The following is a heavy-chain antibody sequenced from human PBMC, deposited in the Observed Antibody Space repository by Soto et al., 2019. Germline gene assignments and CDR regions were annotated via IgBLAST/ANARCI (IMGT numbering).Heavy chain of an antibody. CDR3: VRGPSHGAFDI. CDR2: ITPDGNKA. V-gene: IGHV3-30-3*01. CDR1: GSTFSSSN. Sequence: QVQLVESGGDVVQPGRSLRLSCAASGSTFSSSNIHWVRQAAGKGLEWVTHITPDGNKAYYADSLRGRFTVSRDNAMNTVYRQLNSLRPEDTAVYHCVRGPSHGAFDIWGQGTLVTVSS. J-gene: IGHJ3*02.